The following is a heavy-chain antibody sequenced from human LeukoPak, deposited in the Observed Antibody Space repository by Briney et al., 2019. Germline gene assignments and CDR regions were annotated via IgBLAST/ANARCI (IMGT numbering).Heavy chain of an antibody. D-gene: IGHD3-9*01. Sequence: GGSLRLSCAASGFTFSSYEMNWVRQAPGKGLEWVSCISSSGSTIYYADSVKGRFTISRDNAKNSLYLQMNSLRAEDTAVYFCARALRHFDWLLPNLVYWGQGTLVTVSS. CDR3: ARALRHFDWLLPNLVY. CDR1: GFTFSSYE. V-gene: IGHV3-48*03. J-gene: IGHJ4*02. CDR2: ISSSGSTI.